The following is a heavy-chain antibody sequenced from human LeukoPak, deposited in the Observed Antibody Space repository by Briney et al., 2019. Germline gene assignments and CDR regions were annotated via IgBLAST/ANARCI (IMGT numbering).Heavy chain of an antibody. CDR1: GFTFSSYG. J-gene: IGHJ3*02. Sequence: GGTLRLSCAASGFTFSSYGMSWVRQAPGKGLEWVSGISGSGGSTYYADSVKGRFTISRDIAKTSLYLQMNSLRAEDTAIYYCARDMEPDAFDIWGQGTMVTVSS. D-gene: IGHD1-1*01. CDR3: ARDMEPDAFDI. CDR2: ISGSGGST. V-gene: IGHV3-23*01.